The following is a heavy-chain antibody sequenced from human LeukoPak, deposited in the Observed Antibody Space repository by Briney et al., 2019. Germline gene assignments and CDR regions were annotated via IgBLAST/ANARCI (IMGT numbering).Heavy chain of an antibody. CDR1: GYMFAVFG. CDR3: ARDRYDVGVAFDF. CDR2: IRVRNGDT. J-gene: IGHJ3*01. Sequence: ASVKVSRKASGYMFAVFGITWVRQAPGQGLEWMGSIRVRNGDTNYAQKFQGRLTMTTDTSATTAYMELRSLKSDDTAVYYCARDRYDVGVAFDFWGQGTMVTVSS. D-gene: IGHD3-9*01. V-gene: IGHV1-18*01.